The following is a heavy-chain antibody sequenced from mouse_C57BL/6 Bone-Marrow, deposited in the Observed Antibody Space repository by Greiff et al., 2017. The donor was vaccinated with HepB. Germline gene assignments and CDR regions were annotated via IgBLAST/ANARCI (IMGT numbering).Heavy chain of an antibody. CDR1: GYTFTSYG. Sequence: VQLQQSGAELARPGASVKLSCKASGYTFTSYGISWVKQRTGQGLEWIGEIYPRSGNTYYNEKFKGKATLTADKSSSTAYMELRSLTSEDSAGYFCARRHYYSSSYWYFDVCGTGTTVTVSS. V-gene: IGHV1-81*01. CDR2: IYPRSGNT. CDR3: ARRHYYSSSYWYFDV. D-gene: IGHD1-1*01. J-gene: IGHJ1*03.